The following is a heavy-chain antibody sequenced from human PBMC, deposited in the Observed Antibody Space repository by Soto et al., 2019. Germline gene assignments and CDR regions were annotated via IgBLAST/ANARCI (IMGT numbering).Heavy chain of an antibody. J-gene: IGHJ6*02. D-gene: IGHD4-17*01. CDR3: AITKRDYDLHYYYGMDV. V-gene: IGHV3-9*01. Sequence: EVQLVESGGGLVQPGRSLRLSCAASGFTFDDYAMHWVRQAPGKGLEWVSGISWNSGSIGYADSVKGRVTISRDNAKNSLYLQMNSLRAEDTALYYCAITKRDYDLHYYYGMDVWGQGTTVTVSS. CDR2: ISWNSGSI. CDR1: GFTFDDYA.